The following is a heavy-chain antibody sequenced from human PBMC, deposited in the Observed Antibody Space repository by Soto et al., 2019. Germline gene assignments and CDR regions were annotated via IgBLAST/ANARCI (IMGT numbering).Heavy chain of an antibody. CDR3: ARASSYYYGMDV. Sequence: SLTCAVYGGSFSGYYWSWIRQPPGKGLEWIGEINHSGSTNYNPSLKRRATISVETSKNQFSLKLSSVTAADTAVYYCARASSYYYGMDVWGQGTTVTVSS. CDR2: INHSGST. CDR1: GGSFSGYY. J-gene: IGHJ6*02. D-gene: IGHD2-2*01. V-gene: IGHV4-34*01.